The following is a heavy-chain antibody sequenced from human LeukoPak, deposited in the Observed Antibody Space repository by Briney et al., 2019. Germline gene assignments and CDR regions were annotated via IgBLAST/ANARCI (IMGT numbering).Heavy chain of an antibody. V-gene: IGHV3-11*01. J-gene: IGHJ4*02. CDR3: AREDYFYGSGHFDY. CDR1: GFTFSDYY. CDR2: ITNSGSTI. Sequence: GGSLRLSCAASGFTFSDYYMSWIRQAPGKGLEWVSYITNSGSTIHYADSVKGRFTISRDNANNSLYLQMNSLRAEGTAVYYCAREDYFYGSGHFDYWGQGTRVTVSS. D-gene: IGHD3-10*01.